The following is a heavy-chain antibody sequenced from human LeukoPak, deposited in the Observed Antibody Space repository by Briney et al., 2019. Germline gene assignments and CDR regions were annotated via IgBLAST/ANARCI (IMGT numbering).Heavy chain of an antibody. CDR3: ARDRWVYWYHLIDGHGLDY. CDR1: GFSFPNYA. Sequence: QPGRSLRLSCAASGFSFPNYAMHWVRQAPGKGLEWVAVISYDGSGKYYTDTVKGRFTFSRDNSKNTLYLQINSLRAEDTAVYYCARDRWVYWYHLIDGHGLDYWGQGTLVTVSS. V-gene: IGHV3-30*04. J-gene: IGHJ4*02. D-gene: IGHD5-24*01. CDR2: ISYDGSGK.